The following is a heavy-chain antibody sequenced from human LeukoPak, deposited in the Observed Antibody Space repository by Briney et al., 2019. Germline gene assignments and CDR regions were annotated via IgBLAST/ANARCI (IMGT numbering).Heavy chain of an antibody. V-gene: IGHV1-69*05. CDR2: IIPIFGTA. J-gene: IGHJ4*02. CDR1: GYTFTGYY. D-gene: IGHD6-19*01. CDR3: ARDLPYSSGSGY. Sequence: SVKVSCKASGYTFTGYYMHWVRQAPGQGLEWMGRIIPIFGTANYAQKFQGRVTITTDESTSTAYMELSSLRSEDTAVYYCARDLPYSSGSGYWGQGTLVTVSS.